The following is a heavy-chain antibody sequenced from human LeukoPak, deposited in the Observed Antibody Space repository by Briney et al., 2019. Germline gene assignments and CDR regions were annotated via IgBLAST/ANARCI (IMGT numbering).Heavy chain of an antibody. D-gene: IGHD4-17*01. CDR1: GYTFSSYS. CDR3: ARSNGDYSHFDY. CDR2: INAGNGNT. J-gene: IGHJ4*02. Sequence: GASVKVSCKASGYTFSSYSIHWVRQAPGQRLEWMGWINAGNGNTKYSQKFQGRVAITRDTSASTAYMELSSLRSEDTTMYCCARSNGDYSHFDYWGQGTLVTVSS. V-gene: IGHV1-3*01.